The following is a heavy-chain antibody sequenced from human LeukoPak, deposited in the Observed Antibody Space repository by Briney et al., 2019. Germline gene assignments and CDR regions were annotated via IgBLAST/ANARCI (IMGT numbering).Heavy chain of an antibody. CDR1: GFTFSDYY. CDR2: ISSSGSTI. J-gene: IGHJ6*02. CDR3: ATYSGYDPERSYYYYGMDV. D-gene: IGHD5-12*01. V-gene: IGHV3-11*01. Sequence: GGSLRLSCAASGFTFSDYYLSWIRQAPGKGLEWVSYISSSGSTIYYADSVKGRFTISRDNAKNSLYLQMNSLRAEDTAVYYCATYSGYDPERSYYYYGMDVWGQGTTVTVSS.